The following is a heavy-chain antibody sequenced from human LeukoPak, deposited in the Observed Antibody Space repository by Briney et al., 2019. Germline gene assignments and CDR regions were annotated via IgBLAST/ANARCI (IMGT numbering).Heavy chain of an antibody. CDR3: AAVYLGYCSGGSCPWFDP. D-gene: IGHD2-15*01. CDR1: GFTFTSSA. V-gene: IGHV1-58*02. J-gene: IGHJ5*02. CDR2: IVVGSGNA. Sequence: SVKVSCKASGFTFTSSAMQWVRQARGQRLEWIGWIVVGSGNANYAQKFQERVTITRDMSTSTAYMELSSLRSEDTAVYYCAAVYLGYCSGGSCPWFDPWGQGTLVTISS.